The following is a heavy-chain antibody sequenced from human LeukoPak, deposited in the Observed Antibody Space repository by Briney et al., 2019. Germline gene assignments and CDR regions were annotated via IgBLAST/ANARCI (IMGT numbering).Heavy chain of an antibody. D-gene: IGHD5-18*01. CDR1: GITLSNYG. V-gene: IGHV3-23*01. Sequence: GGSLRLSCAVSGITLSNYGMSWVRQAPGKGLEWVAGISDSGGSTNYADSVKGRFTISRDNPKNTLYLQMNSLRAEDTAVYYCACTAYYYYYLDVWGKGTTVTVSS. J-gene: IGHJ6*03. CDR2: ISDSGGST. CDR3: ACTAYYYYYLDV.